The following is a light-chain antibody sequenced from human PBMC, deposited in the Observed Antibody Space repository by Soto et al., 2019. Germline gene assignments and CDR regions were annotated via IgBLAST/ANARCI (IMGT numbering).Light chain of an antibody. Sequence: DVVITQSPDSLPLSMGDGATINCNSIHSILLTANHKNCLAWFQQKPGHPPKLLIYWASIRESGVPDRFSGGGSGTDFTLTINNVQAEDVAVYYCQQYYNTQTFGQGTKVDIK. CDR3: QQYYNTQT. J-gene: IGKJ1*01. CDR2: WAS. V-gene: IGKV4-1*01. CDR1: HSILLTANHKNC.